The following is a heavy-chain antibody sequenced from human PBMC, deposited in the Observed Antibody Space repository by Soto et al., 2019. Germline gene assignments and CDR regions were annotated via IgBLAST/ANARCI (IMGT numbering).Heavy chain of an antibody. D-gene: IGHD3-22*01. Sequence: EVQLVESGGGLVKPGGSLTLSCAASGFSFSNDNMNCIRQAPGKWLEWVSSIISSGSFIYYADSVKGRFTISRDNAKNSLYLQMNSLIAEDSALYYCARVADYYDSSGYLPVVDWGQGTLGTVSS. CDR3: ARVADYYDSSGYLPVVD. J-gene: IGHJ4*02. CDR1: GFSFSNDN. V-gene: IGHV3-21*01. CDR2: IISSGSFI.